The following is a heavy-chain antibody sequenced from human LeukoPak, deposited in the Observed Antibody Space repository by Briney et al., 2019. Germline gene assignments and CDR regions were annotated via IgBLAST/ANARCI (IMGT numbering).Heavy chain of an antibody. CDR1: GFTFSSYA. J-gene: IGHJ4*02. V-gene: IGHV3-23*01. D-gene: IGHD1-26*01. CDR3: ATGKGGNYFPLDC. CDR2: ISGSGGST. Sequence: GGSLRLSCAASGFTFSSYAMSWVRQAPGKGLEWVSFISGSGGSTYYTDSVQGRFTISRDNSKNTLFLQMNSLRAEDTAVYYCATGKGGNYFPLDCWGQGTLVTVSS.